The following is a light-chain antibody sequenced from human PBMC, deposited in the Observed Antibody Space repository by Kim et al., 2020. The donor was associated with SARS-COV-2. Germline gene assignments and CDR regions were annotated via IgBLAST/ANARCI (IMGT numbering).Light chain of an antibody. CDR1: QSVSSSY. CDR3: QQYGSSVIT. CDR2: GAS. J-gene: IGKJ5*01. V-gene: IGKV3-20*01. Sequence: SPGESATLSCRASQSVSSSYLAWYQQKPGQAPRLLIYGASSRATGIPDRFSGSGSGTDFTLTISRLEPEDFAVYYCQQYGSSVITFGQGTRLEIK.